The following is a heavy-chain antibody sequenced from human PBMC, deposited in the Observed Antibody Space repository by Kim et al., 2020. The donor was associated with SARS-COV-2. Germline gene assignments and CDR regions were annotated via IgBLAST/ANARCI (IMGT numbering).Heavy chain of an antibody. CDR3: AKSVVRGVAGWDY. CDR1: GFTFSSYA. CDR2: IYSGGSST. V-gene: IGHV3-23*03. Sequence: GGSLRLSCAASGFTFSSYAMSWVRQAPGKGLEWVSVIYSGGSSTYYADSVKGRFTISRDNSKNTLYLQMNSLRAEDTAVYYCAKSVVRGVAGWDYWGQGTLVTVSS. J-gene: IGHJ4*02. D-gene: IGHD3-10*01.